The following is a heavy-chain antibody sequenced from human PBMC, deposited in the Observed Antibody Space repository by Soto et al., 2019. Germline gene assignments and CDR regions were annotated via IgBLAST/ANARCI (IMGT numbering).Heavy chain of an antibody. CDR1: GFTFSSYA. Sequence: QVQLVESGGGVVQPGRSLRLSCAASGFTFSSYAMHWVRQAPGKGLEWVAVISYDGSNKYYADSVKGRFTISRDNSKNTLYLQMNSLRAEDTAVYYCARDNGGFGVVNPFDYWGQGTLVTVSS. V-gene: IGHV3-30-3*01. CDR3: ARDNGGFGVVNPFDY. J-gene: IGHJ4*02. CDR2: ISYDGSNK. D-gene: IGHD3-3*01.